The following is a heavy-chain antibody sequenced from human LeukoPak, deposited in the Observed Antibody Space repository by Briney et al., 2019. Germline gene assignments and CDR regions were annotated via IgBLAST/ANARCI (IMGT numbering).Heavy chain of an antibody. Sequence: SQTLSLTCAVAGGSISSGGYSWSWVRQPPGTGLEWIGYIYHSGSTYYNPSLKSRVTISVDRSKNQFSLKLSSVTAADTAVYYCARGRLNWVSPFDYWGQGTLVTVSS. CDR1: GGSISSGGYS. D-gene: IGHD7-27*01. CDR2: IYHSGST. CDR3: ARGRLNWVSPFDY. J-gene: IGHJ4*02. V-gene: IGHV4-30-2*01.